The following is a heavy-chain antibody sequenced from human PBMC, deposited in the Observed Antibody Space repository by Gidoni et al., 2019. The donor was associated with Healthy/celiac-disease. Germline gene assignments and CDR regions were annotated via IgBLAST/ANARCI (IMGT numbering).Heavy chain of an antibody. V-gene: IGHV3-33*01. J-gene: IGHJ4*02. D-gene: IGHD3-22*01. Sequence: QVQLVESGGGVVQPGRSLRLSCAASGFTFSSYGMHWVRQAPGKGLEWVAVIWYDGSNKYYADSVKGRFTISRDNSKNTLYLQMNSLRAEDTAVYYCASTYYYDSSGYYKKKPRDYWGQGTLVTVSS. CDR1: GFTFSSYG. CDR2: IWYDGSNK. CDR3: ASTYYYDSSGYYKKKPRDY.